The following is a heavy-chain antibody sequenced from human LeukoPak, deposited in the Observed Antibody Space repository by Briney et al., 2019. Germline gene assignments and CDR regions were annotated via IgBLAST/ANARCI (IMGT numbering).Heavy chain of an antibody. D-gene: IGHD3-3*01. Sequence: SETLSLTCAVYGGSFSGYYWSWIRQPPGKGLEWIGEINHSGNTNYNPSLKSRVTISVDTSKNQFSLKLSSVTAADTAVYYCAREPFWSGYYTGSFDYWGQGTLVTVSS. CDR3: AREPFWSGYYTGSFDY. V-gene: IGHV4-34*01. J-gene: IGHJ4*02. CDR1: GGSFSGYY. CDR2: INHSGNT.